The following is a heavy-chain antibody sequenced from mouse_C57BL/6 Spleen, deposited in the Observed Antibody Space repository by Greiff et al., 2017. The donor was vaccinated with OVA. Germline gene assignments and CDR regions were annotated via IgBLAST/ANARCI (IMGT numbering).Heavy chain of an antibody. J-gene: IGHJ2*01. Sequence: QVQLQQPGAELVRPGSSVKLSCKASGYTFTSYWMDWVKQRPGQGLEWIGNIYPSDSETHYNQKFKDKATLTVDKSSSTAYMQLSSLTSEDSAVYYGARSHYYGSSWDFDYWGQGTTLTVSS. D-gene: IGHD1-1*01. V-gene: IGHV1-61*01. CDR3: ARSHYYGSSWDFDY. CDR2: IYPSDSET. CDR1: GYTFTSYW.